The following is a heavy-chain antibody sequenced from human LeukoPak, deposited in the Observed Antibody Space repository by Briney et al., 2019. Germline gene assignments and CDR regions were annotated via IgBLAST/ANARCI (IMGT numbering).Heavy chain of an antibody. J-gene: IGHJ4*02. V-gene: IGHV3-7*01. CDR3: ARDGHYYDSSGYSRVDY. CDR2: IKQDGSEK. CDR1: GFTFSSYW. D-gene: IGHD3-22*01. Sequence: PGGSLRLSCAASGFTFSSYWMGWVRQAPGKGLEWVANIKQDGSEKYYVDSVKGRFTISRDNAKNSLYLQMNSLRAEDTAVYYCARDGHYYDSSGYSRVDYWSQGTLVTVSS.